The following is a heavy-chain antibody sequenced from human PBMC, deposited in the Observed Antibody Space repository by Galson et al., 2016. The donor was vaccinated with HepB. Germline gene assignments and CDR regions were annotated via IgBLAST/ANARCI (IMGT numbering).Heavy chain of an antibody. CDR1: GDSVSNKSAA. J-gene: IGHJ4*02. CDR3: ASAHQILPVPKVFNS. V-gene: IGHV6-1*01. Sequence: CAISGDSVSNKSAAWNWIRQSPSRGLEWLGRTYYRSKWYSDYASSVKSRITINPDTSKNQFSLQLNSVTPEDTAVYYCASAHQILPVPKVFNSWGQGTLVTVSS. D-gene: IGHD1-26*01. CDR2: TYYRSKWYS.